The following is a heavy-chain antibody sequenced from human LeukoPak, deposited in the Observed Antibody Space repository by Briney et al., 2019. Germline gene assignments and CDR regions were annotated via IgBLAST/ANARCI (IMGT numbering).Heavy chain of an antibody. Sequence: PGGSLRLSCAASGFTFSSYSMNWVRQAPGKGLEWISYISTSSGTIYYADSVKGRFTISRDNAKNSLYLQMNSLRAEDTAVYYCARDEGYFQHWGQGTLVTVSS. CDR3: ARDEGYFQH. CDR2: ISTSSGTI. J-gene: IGHJ1*01. CDR1: GFTFSSYS. V-gene: IGHV3-48*04.